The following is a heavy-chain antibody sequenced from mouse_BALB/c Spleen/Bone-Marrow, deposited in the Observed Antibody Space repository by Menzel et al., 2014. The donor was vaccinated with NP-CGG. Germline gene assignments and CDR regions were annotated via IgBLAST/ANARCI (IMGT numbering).Heavy chain of an antibody. J-gene: IGHJ3*01. D-gene: IGHD2-4*01. CDR3: ARHAYYDQTEVSFVC. V-gene: IGHV5-9-2*01. Sequence: EVKLVESGGGLVKSGGSLKLSCAASGFSLSNYGMSWLRQTPEKRLEWAATISGDGRYTFYSDSVKGRFTISRDNAKNNLYLQLSGLRSEDTALYYCARHAYYDQTEVSFVCWGQGTLVTVSA. CDR1: GFSLSNYG. CDR2: ISGDGRYT.